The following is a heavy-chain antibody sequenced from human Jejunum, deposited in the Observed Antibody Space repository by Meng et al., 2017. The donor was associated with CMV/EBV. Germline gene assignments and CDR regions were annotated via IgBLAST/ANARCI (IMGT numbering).Heavy chain of an antibody. Sequence: EGQLVDSVGGLVKPGGSLRLSCIGSGFTFSSSNMNWVRQAPGKGLEWVSSISSSSRYINYADSVKGRFTISRDNAKNSLYLQMNSLRVEDTAIYYCARDIDHWGQGTLVTVSS. V-gene: IGHV3-21*01. CDR3: ARDIDH. CDR2: ISSSSRYI. CDR1: GFTFSSSN. J-gene: IGHJ5*02.